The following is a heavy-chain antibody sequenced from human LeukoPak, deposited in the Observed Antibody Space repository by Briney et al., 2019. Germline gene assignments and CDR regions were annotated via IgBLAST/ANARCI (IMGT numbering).Heavy chain of an antibody. J-gene: IGHJ3*02. V-gene: IGHV3-13*01. Sequence: PGGSLRLSCAASGFTFSSYDMHWVRQATGKGLEWFLAIGTAGDTYYPGSVKGRFTISRENAKNSLYLQMNSLRAGDTAVYYCARAGGRNYYDSSGYPTDAFDIWGQGTMVTVSS. CDR3: ARAGGRNYYDSSGYPTDAFDI. CDR2: IGTAGDT. D-gene: IGHD3-22*01. CDR1: GFTFSSYD.